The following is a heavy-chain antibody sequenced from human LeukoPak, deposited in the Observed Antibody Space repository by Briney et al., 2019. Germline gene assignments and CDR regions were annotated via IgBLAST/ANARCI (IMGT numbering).Heavy chain of an antibody. CDR3: ATDSRYFDTNRYFDP. CDR2: FDAEQGEI. D-gene: IGHD3-22*01. CDR1: GDSLTELS. V-gene: IGHV1-24*01. J-gene: IGHJ5*02. Sequence: ASVKVSCKVSGDSLTELSMHWVRQAPGQGLEWMGGFDAEQGEIIYAQEFQGRVTMTEDTSTNTAYMELSSLTSADTAVYYCATDSRYFDTNRYFDPWGQGTLITASS.